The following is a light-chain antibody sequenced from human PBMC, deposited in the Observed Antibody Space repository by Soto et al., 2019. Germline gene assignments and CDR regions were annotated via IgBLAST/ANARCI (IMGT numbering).Light chain of an antibody. Sequence: EILLTQSPGTLSLSPWETATLSCRASQSVTNSYLAWYQQKSGQAPRLLIYAISRRATGIPDRFSGSGSGTDFTLTISRLEPEDFAVYYCQQYHNWPITFGQGTRLEIK. V-gene: IGKV3-20*01. CDR3: QQYHNWPIT. J-gene: IGKJ5*01. CDR1: QSVTNSY. CDR2: AIS.